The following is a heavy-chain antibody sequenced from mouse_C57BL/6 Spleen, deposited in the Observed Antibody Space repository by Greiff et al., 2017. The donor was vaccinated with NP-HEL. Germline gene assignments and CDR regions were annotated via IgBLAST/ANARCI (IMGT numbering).Heavy chain of an antibody. J-gene: IGHJ3*01. V-gene: IGHV5-17*01. D-gene: IGHD2-3*01. CDR3: AREVLYDGYYRFAY. CDR2: ISSGSSTI. Sequence: EVNLVESGGGLVKPGGSLKLSCAASGFTFSDYGMHWVRQAPEKGLEWVAYISSGSSTIYYADTVKGRFTISRDNAKNTLFLQMTSLRSEDTAMYYCAREVLYDGYYRFAYWGQGTLVTVSA. CDR1: GFTFSDYG.